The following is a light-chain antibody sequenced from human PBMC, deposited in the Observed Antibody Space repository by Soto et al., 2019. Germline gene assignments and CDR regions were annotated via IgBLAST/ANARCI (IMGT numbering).Light chain of an antibody. CDR3: QVWDSSSDSYV. V-gene: IGLV3-21*04. CDR2: YDS. CDR1: NIGSKS. J-gene: IGLJ1*01. Sequence: SSELTQPPSVSVAPGKTARITCGGNNIGSKSVHWYQQKPGQAPVLVIYYDSDRPSGIPERFSGSNSGNTATLTISRVEAGDEADYYCQVWDSSSDSYVFGTGTKVTVL.